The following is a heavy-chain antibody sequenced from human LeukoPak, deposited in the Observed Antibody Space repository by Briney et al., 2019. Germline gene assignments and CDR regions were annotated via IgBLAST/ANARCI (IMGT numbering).Heavy chain of an antibody. CDR2: IYHSGST. CDR3: ARRTYKILRGTEYGYWYFDL. Sequence: SETLSLTCAVSGGSISSSNWWSWVRQPPGKGLEWIGEIYHSGSTNYNPSLKSRVTISVDKSKNQFSLKLSSVTAADTAVFYCARRTYKILRGTEYGYWYFDLWGRGTLVTVSS. J-gene: IGHJ2*01. CDR1: GGSISSSNW. V-gene: IGHV4-4*02. D-gene: IGHD3-9*01.